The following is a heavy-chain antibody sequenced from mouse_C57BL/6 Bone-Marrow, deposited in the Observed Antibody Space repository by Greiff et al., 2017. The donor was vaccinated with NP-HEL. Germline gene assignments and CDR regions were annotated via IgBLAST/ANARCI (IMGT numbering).Heavy chain of an antibody. Sequence: QVQLKESGPGLVAPSQSLSITCTVSGFSLTSYAISWVRQPPGKGLEWLGVIWPGGGTNYNYALISSLGTSKDNSKSQIYLKINSLQTDDTARYYCARPYYSNSYWYFDVWGTGTTVTVSS. CDR3: ARPYYSNSYWYFDV. J-gene: IGHJ1*03. CDR2: IWPGGGT. D-gene: IGHD2-5*01. V-gene: IGHV2-9-1*01. CDR1: GFSLTSYA.